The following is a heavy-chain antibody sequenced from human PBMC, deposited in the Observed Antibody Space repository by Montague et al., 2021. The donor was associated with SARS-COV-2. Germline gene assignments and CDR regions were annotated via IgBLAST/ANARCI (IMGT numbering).Heavy chain of an antibody. V-gene: IGHV4-39*01. Sequence: SETLSLTCNVSGDSIASNDNHWDWIRQPPGKGLEWVATVSYLGGSFYNPSLRGRVTISLDTSTNQFSLKVTSVTAADTAVYYCARGGGSGGQRANHFDYWGQGTLVTVSS. CDR2: VSYLGGS. D-gene: IGHD2-15*01. CDR1: GDSIASNDNH. J-gene: IGHJ4*02. CDR3: ARGGGSGGQRANHFDY.